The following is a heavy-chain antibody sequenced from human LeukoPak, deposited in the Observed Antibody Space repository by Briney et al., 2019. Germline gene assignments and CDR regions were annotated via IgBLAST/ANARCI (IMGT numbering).Heavy chain of an antibody. CDR1: DGSITYSSYY. V-gene: IGHV4-39*07. CDR2: IYHSGST. Sequence: SETLSLTCTVSDGSITYSSYYWGWIRQPPGKGLGWIGSIYHSGSTYYNPSLKSRVTISVDTSKNQFSLKLSSVTAADTAVYYCARVGVLWFGELLDLNYFDYWGQGTLVTVSS. J-gene: IGHJ4*02. D-gene: IGHD3-10*01. CDR3: ARVGVLWFGELLDLNYFDY.